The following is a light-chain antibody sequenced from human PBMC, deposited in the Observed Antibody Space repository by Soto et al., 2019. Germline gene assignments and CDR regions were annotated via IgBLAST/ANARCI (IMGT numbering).Light chain of an antibody. Sequence: EIVLTQSPGTLSLSPGERAALSCRASQKISSSYLAWYQQKPGQAPRFLIYGASSRATGIPDRFSGSGSGTDFTLTISSLEPEDFAVYYCQQRSNWPPITFGQGTRLEI. CDR1: QKISSSY. CDR2: GAS. V-gene: IGKV3D-20*02. J-gene: IGKJ5*01. CDR3: QQRSNWPPIT.